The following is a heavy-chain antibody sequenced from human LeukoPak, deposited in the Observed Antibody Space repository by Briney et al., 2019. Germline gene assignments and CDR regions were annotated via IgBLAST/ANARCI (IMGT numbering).Heavy chain of an antibody. CDR3: ARETRTRFGEFMDV. CDR2: INPNSGGT. CDR1: GYTFTGYY. V-gene: IGHV1-2*02. J-gene: IGHJ6*03. D-gene: IGHD3-10*01. Sequence: ASVKVSCKASGYTFTGYYMHWVRQAPGQGLEWMGWINPNSGGTNYAQKFQGRVTMTRDTSISTAYMELSRLRSDDTAVYYCARETRTRFGEFMDVWGKGTTVTISS.